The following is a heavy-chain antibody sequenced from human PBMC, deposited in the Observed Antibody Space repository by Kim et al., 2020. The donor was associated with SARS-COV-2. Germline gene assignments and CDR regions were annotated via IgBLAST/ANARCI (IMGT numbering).Heavy chain of an antibody. J-gene: IGHJ4*02. CDR3: AREGTVAGTDGSTFDD. D-gene: IGHD6-19*01. Sequence: GGSLRLSCAASGLTFSSYAMHWVRQAPGKGLEWVAFISYDGSDKCYADSVKGRFTISRDNSKNTLYLQMNSLRPEDTAVYYCAREGTVAGTDGSTFDDWGQGTLVTVSS. CDR2: ISYDGSDK. CDR1: GLTFSSYA. V-gene: IGHV3-30*04.